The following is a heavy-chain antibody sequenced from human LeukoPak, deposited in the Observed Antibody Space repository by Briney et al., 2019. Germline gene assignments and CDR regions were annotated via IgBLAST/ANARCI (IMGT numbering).Heavy chain of an antibody. V-gene: IGHV4-39*07. D-gene: IGHD3-10*01. J-gene: IGHJ4*02. CDR2: IYYSGST. CDR3: ASLPWGVRGLIIQDFHY. CDR1: GCSISSSSYY. Sequence: KASETLSLTCTVSGCSISSSSYYWGCIRQPPGKGLESIGTIYYSGSTYYNPSLKSRVTISVDTSKNQFSLKLSSVTAADTAVYYCASLPWGVRGLIIQDFHYWGQGTLVTVSS.